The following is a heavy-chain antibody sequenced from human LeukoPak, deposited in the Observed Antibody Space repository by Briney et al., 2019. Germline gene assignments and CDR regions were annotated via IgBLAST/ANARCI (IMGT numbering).Heavy chain of an antibody. CDR2: ISSSSSYI. J-gene: IGHJ3*02. CDR3: AGAAHSATNLAFDI. CDR1: GFTFSSYA. V-gene: IGHV3-21*01. Sequence: GGSLRLSCAASGFTFSSYAMSWVRQAPGKGLEWVSSISSSSSYIYYADSVKGRFTISRDNAKNSLYLQMNSLRAEDTAVYYCAGAAHSATNLAFDIWGQGTMVTVSS. D-gene: IGHD5-12*01.